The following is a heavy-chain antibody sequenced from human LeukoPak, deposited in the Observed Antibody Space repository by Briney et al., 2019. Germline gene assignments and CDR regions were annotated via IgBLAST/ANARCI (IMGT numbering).Heavy chain of an antibody. CDR3: ARRATSHGLDP. D-gene: IGHD4-17*01. CDR1: GYSFATYW. Sequence: GASLKISCKGSGYSFATYWVAWVRQMPGKGLEWMGMIYPGDSDTRYSPSFQGQVTISADKSISTAYLQWSSLKASDTAMYYCARRATSHGLDPWGQGTLVTVSS. V-gene: IGHV5-51*01. CDR2: IYPGDSDT. J-gene: IGHJ5*02.